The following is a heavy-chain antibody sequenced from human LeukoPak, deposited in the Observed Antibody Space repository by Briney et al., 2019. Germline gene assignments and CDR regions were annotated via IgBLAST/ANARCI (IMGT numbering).Heavy chain of an antibody. J-gene: IGHJ3*02. D-gene: IGHD3-3*01. CDR2: ISGSGDST. V-gene: IGHV3-23*01. Sequence: GGSLRLSCAASGFTFSSYVMTWVRQAPGKSLEWVSGISGSGDSTYYADSVKGRFTISRDNSKSTLYLQMNSLRGEDTAVYYCAKDRLGVTPDAFDIWGQGTMVTVSS. CDR1: GFTFSSYV. CDR3: AKDRLGVTPDAFDI.